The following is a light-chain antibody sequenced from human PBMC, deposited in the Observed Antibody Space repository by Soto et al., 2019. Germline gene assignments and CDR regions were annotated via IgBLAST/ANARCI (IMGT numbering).Light chain of an antibody. CDR2: DAS. V-gene: IGKV3-11*01. CDR3: QQRSNWPPLT. Sequence: EIVLTQSPATLSLSPGERATLSCRASQSISNYLVWYQQKPGQAPRLLLYDASNRATGIPARFSGSGSGTDFTLTISRLELEDFAIYYCQQRSNWPPLTFGGGTKVEIK. J-gene: IGKJ4*01. CDR1: QSISNY.